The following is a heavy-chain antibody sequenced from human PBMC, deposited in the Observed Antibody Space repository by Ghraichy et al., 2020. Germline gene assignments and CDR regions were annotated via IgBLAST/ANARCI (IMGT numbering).Heavy chain of an antibody. CDR2: ISPDGSDK. CDR1: TAIFTNYW. J-gene: IGHJ4*02. V-gene: IGHV3-7*03. Sequence: GGSLRLSCAASTAIFTNYWMNWVRQAPGKGLEWVANISPDGSDKYYVDSVKGRFTISRDNVKNSLYLQMNSLRAEDTAVYYCAGDYGAYWGQGALVTVSS. CDR3: AGDYGAY. D-gene: IGHD4/OR15-4a*01.